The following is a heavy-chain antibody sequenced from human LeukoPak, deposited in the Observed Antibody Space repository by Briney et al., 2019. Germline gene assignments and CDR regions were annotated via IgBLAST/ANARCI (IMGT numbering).Heavy chain of an antibody. J-gene: IGHJ4*02. Sequence: PGGSLRLSCAGSGFIFSNYEMNWVRQAPGKGLEWVSYISSTGGDIYYADSVKGRFTISRDNAEKSVYLQMNSLRAEDTAVYYCARDLPTGTYRAYFDPWGQGTLVTVSS. CDR2: ISSTGGDI. CDR1: GFIFSNYE. CDR3: ARDLPTGTYRAYFDP. D-gene: IGHD1-26*01. V-gene: IGHV3-48*03.